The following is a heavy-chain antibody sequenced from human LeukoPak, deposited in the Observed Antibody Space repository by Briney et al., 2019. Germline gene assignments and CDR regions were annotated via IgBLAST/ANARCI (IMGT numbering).Heavy chain of an antibody. Sequence: GGSLRLSCAASAFTFSSYAIGWVRQAEGNGLERDAAIIARVGSTYYADSVKGRFTISRDNSKNTLYLQMTSLRAEDTAVYYCASFPLLGWATVTTSWFDPWGQGTLVTVSS. J-gene: IGHJ5*02. CDR2: IIARVGST. D-gene: IGHD4-17*01. V-gene: IGHV3-23*01. CDR1: AFTFSSYA. CDR3: ASFPLLGWATVTTSWFDP.